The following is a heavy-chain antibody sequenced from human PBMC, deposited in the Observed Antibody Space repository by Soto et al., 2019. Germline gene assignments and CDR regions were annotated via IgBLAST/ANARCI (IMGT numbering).Heavy chain of an antibody. J-gene: IGHJ6*02. Sequence: EVQLVESGGGLVQPGGSLKPSCAASGFTFSGSAMHWVRQASGKGLEWVGRIRSKANSYATAYAASVKGRFTISRDDSKTTAYLQMNSLKTEDTAVYYCNRRGADYYYYGMDVWGQGTTVTVSS. CDR2: IRSKANSYAT. V-gene: IGHV3-73*01. CDR3: NRRGADYYYYGMDV. CDR1: GFTFSGSA. D-gene: IGHD1-26*01.